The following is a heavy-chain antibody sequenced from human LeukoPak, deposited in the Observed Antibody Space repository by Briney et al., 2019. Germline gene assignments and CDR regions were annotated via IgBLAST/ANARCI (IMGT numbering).Heavy chain of an antibody. V-gene: IGHV1-2*02. Sequence: ASVKVSCKASGYTFTGYYMHWVRQAPGQGLEWMGWINPNSGGTNYAQKFQGGVTMTRDTSISTAYMELSRLRSDDTAVYYCARDWEMATIEWFDPWGQGTLVTVSS. J-gene: IGHJ5*02. CDR1: GYTFTGYY. D-gene: IGHD5-24*01. CDR3: ARDWEMATIEWFDP. CDR2: INPNSGGT.